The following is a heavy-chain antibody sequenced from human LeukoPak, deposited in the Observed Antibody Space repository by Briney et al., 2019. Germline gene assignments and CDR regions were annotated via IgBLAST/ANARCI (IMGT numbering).Heavy chain of an antibody. D-gene: IGHD2-2*01. CDR3: ARGRPITHCVSTSCSDHRYKWFDP. V-gene: IGHV1-69*05. Sequence: ASVKVSCKASGGTFSSYAISWVRQAPGQGLEWMGGIIPIFGTANYAQKFQGRVTITTDESTSTAYMELSSLRSEDTAVYYCARGRPITHCVSTSCSDHRYKWFDPWGQGTLVTVSS. J-gene: IGHJ5*02. CDR1: GGTFSSYA. CDR2: IIPIFGTA.